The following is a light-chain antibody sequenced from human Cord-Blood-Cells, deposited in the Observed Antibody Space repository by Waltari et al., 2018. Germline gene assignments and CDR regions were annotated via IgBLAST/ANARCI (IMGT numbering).Light chain of an antibody. CDR1: QSISSY. CDR3: QQSYSTPPYT. CDR2: AAS. Sequence: DIQMNQSPSSLSASVGYRVTITCRASQSISSYLNWYQQKPGKAPKLLIYAASSLQSGVPSRFSGSGSGTDFTLTISSLQPEDFATYYCQQSYSTPPYTFGQGTKLEIK. J-gene: IGKJ2*01. V-gene: IGKV1-39*01.